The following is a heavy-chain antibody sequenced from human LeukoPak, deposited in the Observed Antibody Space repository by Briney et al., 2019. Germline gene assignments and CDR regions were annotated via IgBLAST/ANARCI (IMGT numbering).Heavy chain of an antibody. CDR3: ARVNSIFGGHYFDY. CDR1: GGTFSSYA. D-gene: IGHD3-3*01. CDR2: IIPIFGTA. Sequence: ASVKVSCKASGGTFSSYAISWVRQAPGQGLEWMGGIIPIFGTANYAQKFQGRVTITTDESTSTAYMELSSLRSEDTAVYYCARVNSIFGGHYFDYWGQGTLATVSS. V-gene: IGHV1-69*05. J-gene: IGHJ4*02.